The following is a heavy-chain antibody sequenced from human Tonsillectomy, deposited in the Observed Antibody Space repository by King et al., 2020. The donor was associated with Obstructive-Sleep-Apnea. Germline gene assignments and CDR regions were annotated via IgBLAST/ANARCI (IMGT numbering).Heavy chain of an antibody. Sequence: VQLVESWGGLVKPGGSLRLSCAASGFTFSSFSMHWVRQAPGKGLEWGSSISSSSSYRFYAGSLTARFIISSDNANNSFYLQMNRLIVEESAVHFCAREGYYDILTGYNGPTYLDSWGQGTLVVVSS. V-gene: IGHV3-21*01. CDR3: AREGYYDILTGYNGPTYLDS. CDR1: GFTFSSFS. CDR2: ISSSSSYR. D-gene: IGHD3-9*01. J-gene: IGHJ4*02.